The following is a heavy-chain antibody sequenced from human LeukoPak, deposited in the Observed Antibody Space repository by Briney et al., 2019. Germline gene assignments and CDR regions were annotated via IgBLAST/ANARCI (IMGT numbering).Heavy chain of an antibody. V-gene: IGHV4-34*01. CDR1: GGSFSGYY. D-gene: IGHD5-18*01. J-gene: IGHJ6*03. CDR2: INHSGST. CDR3: ARYKGSRGYSYGNYYYYYMDV. Sequence: SETLSLTCAVYGGSFSGYYWSWIRQPLGKGLEWIGEINHSGSTNYNPSLKSRVTISVDTSKNQFSLKLSSVTAADTAVYYCARYKGSRGYSYGNYYYYYMDVWGKGTTVTVSS.